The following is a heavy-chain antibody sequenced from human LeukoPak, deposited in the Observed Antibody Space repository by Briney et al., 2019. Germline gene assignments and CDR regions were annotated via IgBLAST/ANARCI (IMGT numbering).Heavy chain of an antibody. V-gene: IGHV3-30*18. J-gene: IGHJ4*02. D-gene: IGHD3-22*01. Sequence: GGSLRLSCAASGFTFSAFAMSWVRQAPGKGLEWVAVISYDGSNKYYADSVKGRFTISRDNSKNTLYLQMNSLRAEDTAVYYCAKDLRTTYYYDSSGLWGQGTLVTVSS. CDR3: AKDLRTTYYYDSSGL. CDR2: ISYDGSNK. CDR1: GFTFSAFA.